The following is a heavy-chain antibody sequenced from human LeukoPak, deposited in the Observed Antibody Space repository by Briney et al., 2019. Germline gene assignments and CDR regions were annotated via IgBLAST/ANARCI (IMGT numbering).Heavy chain of an antibody. CDR2: INTNTGNP. CDR1: GYTFTSYA. J-gene: IGHJ3*02. D-gene: IGHD2-15*01. Sequence: ASVKVSCKASGYTFTSYAMNWVRQAPGQGLEWMGWINTNTGNPTYAQGFTGRFVFSLDTSVSTAYLQISSLKAEDTAVYYCARGPGVVVEIGAAFDIWGQGTMVTVSS. CDR3: ARGPGVVVEIGAAFDI. V-gene: IGHV7-4-1*02.